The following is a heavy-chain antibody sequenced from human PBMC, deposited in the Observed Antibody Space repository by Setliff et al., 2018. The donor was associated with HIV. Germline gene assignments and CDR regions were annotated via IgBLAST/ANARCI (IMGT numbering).Heavy chain of an antibody. CDR2: INHSGST. J-gene: IGHJ4*02. CDR1: GFTFSDSY. Sequence: SETLSLRLSCAASGFTFSDSYMSWIRQSPGKGLEWIASINHSGSTYYNPSLKSRVTISVDTSKNQFSLKLSSVTAADTAVYYCARGGSGSPFDYWGQGTLVTVSS. V-gene: IGHV4-38-2*01. D-gene: IGHD1-26*01. CDR3: ARGGSGSPFDY.